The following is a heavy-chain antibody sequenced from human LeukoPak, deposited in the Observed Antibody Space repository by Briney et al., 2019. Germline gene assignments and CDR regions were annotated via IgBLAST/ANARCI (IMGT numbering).Heavy chain of an antibody. D-gene: IGHD6-13*01. Sequence: PSETLSLTCTVSGGSISSGSYYWSWIRQPAGKGLEWIGRIYTSGSTNYNPSLKSRVTISVDTSKNQFSLKLSSVTAADTAVYYCANTKIAAAGPDAFDIWGQGTMVTVSS. J-gene: IGHJ3*02. CDR1: GGSISSGSYY. V-gene: IGHV4-61*02. CDR2: IYTSGST. CDR3: ANTKIAAAGPDAFDI.